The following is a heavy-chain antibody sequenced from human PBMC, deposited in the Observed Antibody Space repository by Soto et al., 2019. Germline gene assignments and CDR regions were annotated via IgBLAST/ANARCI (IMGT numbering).Heavy chain of an antibody. D-gene: IGHD4-17*01. Sequence: ASVKVSCKASGYTFTSYDINWVRQATGQGFEWMGWMNPNSGNTGYAQRFQGRVTMTRDTSITTAYMELSSLRSDDTAVCYCARDLSYGDFDYWGQGTLVTVSS. CDR1: GYTFTSYD. CDR3: ARDLSYGDFDY. V-gene: IGHV1-8*01. J-gene: IGHJ4*02. CDR2: MNPNSGNT.